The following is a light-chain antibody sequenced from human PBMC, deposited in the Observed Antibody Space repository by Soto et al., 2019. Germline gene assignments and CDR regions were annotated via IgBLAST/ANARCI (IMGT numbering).Light chain of an antibody. CDR2: GNK. CDR3: QSYDSSLNCGV. V-gene: IGLV1-40*01. CDR1: SSNIGAGYD. J-gene: IGLJ2*01. Sequence: QSVLTQPPSVSGAPGQRVTISCTGSSSNIGAGYDVHWYQQLPGTAPKLLIYGNKNPPSGVPDRISGSKSGTSASLAITGLQAEDEADYYCQSYDSSLNCGVFGGGTKVTVL.